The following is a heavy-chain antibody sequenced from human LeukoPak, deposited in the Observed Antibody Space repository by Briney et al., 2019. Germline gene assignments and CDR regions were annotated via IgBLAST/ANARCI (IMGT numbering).Heavy chain of an antibody. D-gene: IGHD5-24*01. J-gene: IGHJ4*02. CDR1: GYTFTGYY. CDR2: INPNSGGT. CDR3: ARDVGDGYLRYFDY. Sequence: WASVKVSCKASGYTFTGYYMHWVQQAPGQGLEWMGRINPNSGGTNYAQKFQGRVTMTRDTSISTAYMELSRLRSDDTAVYYCARDVGDGYLRYFDYWGQGTLVTVSS. V-gene: IGHV1-2*06.